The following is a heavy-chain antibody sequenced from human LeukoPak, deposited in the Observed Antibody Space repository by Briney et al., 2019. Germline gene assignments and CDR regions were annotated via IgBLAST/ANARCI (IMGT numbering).Heavy chain of an antibody. V-gene: IGHV3-30*02. CDR2: IRYDGTNK. CDR1: GFAFDMYG. D-gene: IGHD2-15*01. Sequence: PGGSLRLSCVASGFAFDMYGMHWVRQAPGKGLEWVAFIRYDGTNKYYADSVKGRFTISRDNSKNTLYLQMNSLRAEDTAVYYCAKDQGIVVVVAANNWFDPWGQGTLVTVSS. CDR3: AKDQGIVVVVAANNWFDP. J-gene: IGHJ5*02.